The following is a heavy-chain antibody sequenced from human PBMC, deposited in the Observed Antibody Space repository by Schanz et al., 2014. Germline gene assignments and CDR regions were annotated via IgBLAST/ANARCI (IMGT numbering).Heavy chain of an antibody. CDR3: AKDGRLTYYGTGSDFDY. CDR1: GFGFDDYA. V-gene: IGHV3-23*04. J-gene: IGHJ4*02. CDR2: LSGDGGTT. D-gene: IGHD3-22*01. Sequence: EVQLVESGGGVVRPGGSLRLSCAASGFGFDDYAMSWVRQAPGKGLEWVSSLSGDGGTTHYADSVKGRFTISRDNAKNLLYLQMNSLRAGDTAVYYCAKDGRLTYYGTGSDFDYWGQGTLVAVSS.